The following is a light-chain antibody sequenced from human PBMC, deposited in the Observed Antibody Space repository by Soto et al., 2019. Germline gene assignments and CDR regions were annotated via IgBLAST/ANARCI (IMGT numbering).Light chain of an antibody. Sequence: QSALTQTASVSGSPGQSITISCTGTSSDVGGYNYVSWYQQHPVKAPKLMIYDVTNRPSGVSDRLSGSKSGNTASLTISGLQAEDEADYYCSSYTSSSTPYVFGTGTKVTVL. CDR3: SSYTSSSTPYV. J-gene: IGLJ1*01. V-gene: IGLV2-14*01. CDR1: SSDVGGYNY. CDR2: DVT.